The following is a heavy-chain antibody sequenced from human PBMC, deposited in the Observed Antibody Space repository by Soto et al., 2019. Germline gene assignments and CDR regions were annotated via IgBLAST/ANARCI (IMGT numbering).Heavy chain of an antibody. D-gene: IGHD6-13*01. J-gene: IGHJ6*02. CDR3: ASQIKAAGTLYYYYYYGMDV. V-gene: IGHV1-3*01. Sequence: GASVKVSCKASGYTFTSYAMHWVRQAPGQRLEWMGWINAGNGNTKYSQKFQGRVAITRDTSASTAYMELSSLRSEDTAVYYCASQIKAAGTLYYYYYYGMDVWGQGTTVTVSS. CDR1: GYTFTSYA. CDR2: INAGNGNT.